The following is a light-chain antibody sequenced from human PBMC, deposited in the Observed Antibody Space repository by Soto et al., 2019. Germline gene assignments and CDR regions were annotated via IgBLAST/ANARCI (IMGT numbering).Light chain of an antibody. Sequence: DIQMTQSPSSLSASVGDRVTITCQASQDISNDLNWYQQKPGKAPKLLIFDASNVETGVPSRFSGRGSGTHFTLTNHSLQAEDIATYYCQQYEGLPLTFGGGTKIEI. V-gene: IGKV1-33*01. CDR1: QDISND. J-gene: IGKJ4*01. CDR3: QQYEGLPLT. CDR2: DAS.